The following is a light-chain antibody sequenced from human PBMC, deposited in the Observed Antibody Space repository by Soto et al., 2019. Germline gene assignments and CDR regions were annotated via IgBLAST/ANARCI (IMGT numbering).Light chain of an antibody. J-gene: IGKJ4*01. V-gene: IGKV1-5*03. CDR1: QAVVTY. CDR3: QQYNSYPPT. CDR2: EAF. Sequence: DIQMTQSPSTLSASVGESVTITCRASQAVVTYLAWYQHKPGRAPKLLIYEAFTLDSGVPSRFSGSGSGAEFTLTISHLQTDDFATYYRQQYNSYPPTFGGGTRVEIK.